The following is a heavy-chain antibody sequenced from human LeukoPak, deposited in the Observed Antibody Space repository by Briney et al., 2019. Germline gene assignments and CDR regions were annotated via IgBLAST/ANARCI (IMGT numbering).Heavy chain of an antibody. J-gene: IGHJ4*02. Sequence: GGSLRLSCAASGFTFSSYAMSWVRQAPGKGLEWVSAISGSGGSTYYADSVKGRFTISRDNSKNTLYLQMNSLRAEDTAVYYCARIASYDSSGYIFDYWGQGTLVTVSS. D-gene: IGHD3-22*01. CDR2: ISGSGGST. CDR3: ARIASYDSSGYIFDY. CDR1: GFTFSSYA. V-gene: IGHV3-23*01.